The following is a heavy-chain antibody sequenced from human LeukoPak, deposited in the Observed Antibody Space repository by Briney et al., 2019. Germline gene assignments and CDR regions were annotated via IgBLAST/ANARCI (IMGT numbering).Heavy chain of an antibody. CDR2: IYYSGST. Sequence: PSGTLSLTCTVSGGSISSSSYYWGWIRQPPGKGREWIGSIYYSGSTYYNPSLKSRVTISVDTSKNQFSLKLSSVTAADTAVYYCARHPLNYHYYMDVWGKGTTVTVSS. V-gene: IGHV4-39*01. J-gene: IGHJ6*03. CDR1: GGSISSSSYY. CDR3: ARHPLNYHYYMDV.